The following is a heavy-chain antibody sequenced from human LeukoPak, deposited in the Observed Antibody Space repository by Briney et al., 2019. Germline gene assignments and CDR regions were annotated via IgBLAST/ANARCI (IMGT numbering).Heavy chain of an antibody. J-gene: IGHJ4*02. CDR2: ISGSGGST. Sequence: GGSLRLSCAASGFTFSSYAMSWVRQAPGKGLEWVSAISGSGGSTYYADSVKGRFTISRDNSKTTLYLQMNSLRAEDTAVYYCAKVAGLAARTPYYFDYWGQGTLVTVSS. CDR1: GFTFSSYA. V-gene: IGHV3-23*01. CDR3: AKVAGLAARTPYYFDY. D-gene: IGHD6-6*01.